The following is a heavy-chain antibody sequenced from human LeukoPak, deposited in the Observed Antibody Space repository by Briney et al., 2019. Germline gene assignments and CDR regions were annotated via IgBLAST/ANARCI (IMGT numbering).Heavy chain of an antibody. V-gene: IGHV3-53*01. CDR1: GFTVGSNY. D-gene: IGHD6-13*01. CDR3: ARAGAAAGTFDY. CDR2: IYSGGST. J-gene: IGHJ4*02. Sequence: GGSLRLSCAASGFTVGSNYMSWVRQAPGKGLEWVSVIYSGGSTYYADSVKGRFTISRDNSKNTLYLQMNSLRAEDTAVYYCARAGAAAGTFDYWGQGTLVTVSS.